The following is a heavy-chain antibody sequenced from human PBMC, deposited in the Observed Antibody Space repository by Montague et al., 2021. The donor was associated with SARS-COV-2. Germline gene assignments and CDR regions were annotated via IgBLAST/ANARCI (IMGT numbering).Heavy chain of an antibody. Sequence: SETLSLTCTVSGGSISSYYWSWIRQPPGKGLEWIGYIYCSGSTNYNPSLTSRVTISVDTSKNQFSLRLSSVTAADTAVYYCARDLPPSRPRNPVWGQGTLVTVSS. CDR2: IYCSGST. CDR3: ARDLPPSRPRNPV. V-gene: IGHV4-59*01. J-gene: IGHJ4*02. CDR1: GGSISSYY. D-gene: IGHD2/OR15-2a*01.